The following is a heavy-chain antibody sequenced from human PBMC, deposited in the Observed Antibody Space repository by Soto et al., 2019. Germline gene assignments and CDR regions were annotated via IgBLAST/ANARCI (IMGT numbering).Heavy chain of an antibody. CDR2: NYPGDSDS. D-gene: IGHD2-15*01. V-gene: IGHV5-51*01. J-gene: IGHJ4*02. CDR1: GYSFTSSW. CDR3: ARLGYCSGGTCYSGGTDY. Sequence: PGESPKTSCKGSGYSFTSSWIGWVRQMPGKGLEWMGMNYPGDSDSRYSPDFQGHVIISADKSISTAYLQWSSVAASATAMYYCARLGYCSGGTCYSGGTDYWGQGTLVTVSS.